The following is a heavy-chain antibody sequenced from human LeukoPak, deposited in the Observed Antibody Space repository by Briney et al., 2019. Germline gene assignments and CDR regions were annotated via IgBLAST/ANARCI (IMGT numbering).Heavy chain of an antibody. D-gene: IGHD6-19*01. CDR1: RYTFTSYD. J-gene: IGHJ6*03. CDR3: ARGLGIAVAKRGRGLYYMDV. Sequence: ASVKVSCKASRYTFTSYDINWVRQATGQGLEWMGWMNPNSGNTGYAQKFQGRVTMTRNTSISTAYIELSSLRSEDTAVYYCARGLGIAVAKRGRGLYYMDVWGKGTTVTVSS. CDR2: MNPNSGNT. V-gene: IGHV1-8*01.